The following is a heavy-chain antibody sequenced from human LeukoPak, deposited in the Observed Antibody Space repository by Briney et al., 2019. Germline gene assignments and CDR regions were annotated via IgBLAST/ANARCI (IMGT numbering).Heavy chain of an antibody. D-gene: IGHD2-2*01. J-gene: IGHJ4*02. V-gene: IGHV3-23*01. CDR3: AKPDLPYCTTTSCSLGY. CDR1: GFTFSNYA. CDR2: ISGSGGST. Sequence: GGSLRLSCAASGFTFSNYAMSWVRQAPGKGLEWVSGISGSGGSTYYGDSMKGRFTISRDNSKNTLYLQMSSLRAEDMATYYCAKPDLPYCTTTSCSLGYWGQGTLVTVSS.